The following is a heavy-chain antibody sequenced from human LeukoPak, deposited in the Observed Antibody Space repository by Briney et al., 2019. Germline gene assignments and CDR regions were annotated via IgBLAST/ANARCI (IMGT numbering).Heavy chain of an antibody. Sequence: GGSLRLSCAASGFTFSSYWMSWVRQAPGKGLEWVVNIKKDGSEKYYVDSVKGRFTISRDNAKNSLYLQMNSLRAEDTAVYYCARGSLLGYYYYYHMDVWGKGTTVTVSS. V-gene: IGHV3-7*01. CDR3: ARGSLLGYYYYYHMDV. D-gene: IGHD2-15*01. CDR2: IKKDGSEK. J-gene: IGHJ6*03. CDR1: GFTFSSYW.